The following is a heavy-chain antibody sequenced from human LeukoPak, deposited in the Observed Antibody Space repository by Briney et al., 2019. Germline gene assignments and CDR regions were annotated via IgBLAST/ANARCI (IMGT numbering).Heavy chain of an antibody. V-gene: IGHV3-23*01. CDR2: VSPSGDIT. CDR3: AKDIDWGRFDD. CDR1: GFTFSSHG. Sequence: GGSLRLSCAASGFTFSSHGMDWVRQAPGMGLEWVSGVSPSGDITYYADSVKGRFAISRDNSRNTVYFQLNSLRADDTAVYYCAKDIDWGRFDDWGRGTLVTVSS. J-gene: IGHJ2*01. D-gene: IGHD7-27*01.